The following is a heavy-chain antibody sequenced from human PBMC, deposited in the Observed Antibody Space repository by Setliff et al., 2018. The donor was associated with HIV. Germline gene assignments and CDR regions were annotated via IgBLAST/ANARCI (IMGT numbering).Heavy chain of an antibody. Sequence: SETLSLTCAVSGYSISSGYYWGWIRQPPGKGLEWMGCIYHSGITFYNPSLKSRVTISVDPSMTKFSLRLSSVTAAATAVYYCARLGGGLYDYWGQGTQGTVS. D-gene: IGHD3-10*01. CDR3: ARLGGGLYDY. J-gene: IGHJ4*02. CDR2: IYHSGIT. CDR1: GYSISSGYY. V-gene: IGHV4-38-2*01.